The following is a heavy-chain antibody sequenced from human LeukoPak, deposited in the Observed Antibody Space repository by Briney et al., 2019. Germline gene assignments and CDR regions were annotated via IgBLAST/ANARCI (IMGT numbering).Heavy chain of an antibody. Sequence: SETLSLTCAVSRGSISSYYWSWIRQSPGKGLEWIGYIYYGGSTNYNPSLKSRATISLDTSKNQFSLRLSSVTAADTAVYYCARGSEMATAEKNYFDYWGQGTLVTVSS. CDR2: IYYGGST. V-gene: IGHV4-59*01. CDR1: RGSISSYY. D-gene: IGHD5-24*01. J-gene: IGHJ4*02. CDR3: ARGSEMATAEKNYFDY.